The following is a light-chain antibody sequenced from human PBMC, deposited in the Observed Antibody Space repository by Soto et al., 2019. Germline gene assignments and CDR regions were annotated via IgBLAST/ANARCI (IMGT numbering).Light chain of an antibody. J-gene: IGKJ5*01. V-gene: IGKV3-15*01. Sequence: EIVMTQSPATLSVSPGERATLSCRASQSVSGNLAWYQQKPGQAPRLLIYATSTRATGIPDRFSGSGSGTEFTLTISSLQSEDFAVYHCQQYDNKPPITFGQGTRLEIK. CDR1: QSVSGN. CDR2: ATS. CDR3: QQYDNKPPIT.